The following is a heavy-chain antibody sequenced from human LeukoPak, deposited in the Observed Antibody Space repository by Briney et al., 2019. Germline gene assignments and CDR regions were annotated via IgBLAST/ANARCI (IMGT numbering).Heavy chain of an antibody. CDR1: GFTFGDYA. CDR2: IKSKTDGGTT. Sequence: GGSLRLSCTASGFTFGDYAMSWFRQAPGKGLEWVGRIKSKTDGGTTDYAAPVKGRFTISRDDSKNTLYLQMNSLKTEDTAVYYCTTDSLLLSDYWGQGTLVTVSS. CDR3: TTDSLLLSDY. D-gene: IGHD3-16*02. J-gene: IGHJ4*02. V-gene: IGHV3-15*01.